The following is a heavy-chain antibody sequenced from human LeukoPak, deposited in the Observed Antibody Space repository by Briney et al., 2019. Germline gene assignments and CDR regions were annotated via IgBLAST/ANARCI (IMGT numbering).Heavy chain of an antibody. CDR3: ARRNVLLWFGELSNWFDP. CDR2: IYYSGST. J-gene: IGHJ5*02. V-gene: IGHV4-59*01. D-gene: IGHD3-10*01. Sequence: SETLSLTCTVSGGSISSYHWSWIRQPPGKGLEWIGYIYYSGSTNYNPSLKSRVTISVDTSRNQFSLKLSSVTAADTAVYYCARRNVLLWFGELSNWFDPWGQGTLVTVSS. CDR1: GGSISSYH.